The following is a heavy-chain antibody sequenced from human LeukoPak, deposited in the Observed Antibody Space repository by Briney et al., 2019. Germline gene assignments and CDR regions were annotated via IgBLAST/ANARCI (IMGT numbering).Heavy chain of an antibody. V-gene: IGHV3-72*01. CDR1: GFSFSDFF. D-gene: IGHD1-1*01. CDR3: TRENYWNLDY. CDR2: SRNKENNYAA. Sequence: GGPLRLPCAVSGFSFSDFFMDWVRQAPGKGLEWIGRSRNKENNYAAEYAASVKGRFTISRDDSKDSLYLQLSSLKTEDTAVYYCTRENYWNLDYWGQGTLVTVSS. J-gene: IGHJ4*02.